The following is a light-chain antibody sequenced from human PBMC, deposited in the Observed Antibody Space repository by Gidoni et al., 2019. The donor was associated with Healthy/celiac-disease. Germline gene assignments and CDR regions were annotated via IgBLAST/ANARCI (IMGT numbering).Light chain of an antibody. CDR1: QSVSSY. CDR3: QQRSNWPPT. CDR2: DAS. Sequence: IVLTQSPATLPLSPGERATRSCRASQSVSSYLAWYQQKPGQAPRLRIYDASNRATGIPARFSGSGSGTDFTLTISSLAPEDFAVYYCQQRSNWPPTFGPXTKVDIK. J-gene: IGKJ3*01. V-gene: IGKV3-11*01.